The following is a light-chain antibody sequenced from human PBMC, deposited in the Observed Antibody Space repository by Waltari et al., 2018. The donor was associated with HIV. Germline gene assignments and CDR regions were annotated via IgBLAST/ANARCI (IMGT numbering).Light chain of an antibody. CDR1: QSVFFNSKNRNY. CDR3: QQYFSTLYT. V-gene: IGKV4-1*01. CDR2: WAS. Sequence: DIVMTQSPDSLAVSLGERATINCKSSQSVFFNSKNRNYLAWYQQKPGRPPKLLISWASTRESGVPDRFSGSGSWTDFTLTISSLQAEDVAVYFCQQYFSTLYTFGQGTKLEIK. J-gene: IGKJ2*01.